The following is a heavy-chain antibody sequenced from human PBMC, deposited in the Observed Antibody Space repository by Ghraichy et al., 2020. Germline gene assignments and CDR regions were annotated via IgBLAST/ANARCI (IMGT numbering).Heavy chain of an antibody. D-gene: IGHD3-10*01. CDR1: GFTFSSYA. V-gene: IGHV3-23*01. CDR3: AKDLGRYGSGIYKAFDI. J-gene: IGHJ3*02. CDR2: ICGSGGST. Sequence: GGSLRLSCAASGFTFSSYAMSWVRKAPGKGLEWVSAICGSGGSTYYADSVKGRFTISRDNSKNTLYLQMNSLSAEDTAVYYCAKDLGRYGSGIYKAFDIWGQGTMVIVSS.